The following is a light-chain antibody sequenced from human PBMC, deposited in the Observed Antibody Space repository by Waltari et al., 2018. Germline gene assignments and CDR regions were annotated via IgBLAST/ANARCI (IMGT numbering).Light chain of an antibody. J-gene: IGKJ3*01. CDR2: EAS. V-gene: IGKV1-33*01. CDR3: QQYDSLPRT. Sequence: DIQTTQSPSSLSASVGDRVTLTCQASQDIKKYLNWYQHKPGKAPKLLIHEASNLEAGVPSRFSGSGFGTSFTLTISSLQPDDIATYYCQQYDSLPRTFGPGTKVDI. CDR1: QDIKKY.